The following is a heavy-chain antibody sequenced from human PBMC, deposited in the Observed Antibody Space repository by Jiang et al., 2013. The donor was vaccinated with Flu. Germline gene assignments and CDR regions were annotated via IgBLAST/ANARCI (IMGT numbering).Heavy chain of an antibody. Sequence: SGYTFTGYYMHWVRQAPGQGLEWMGWINPNSGGTNYAQKFQGWVTMTRDTSISTAYMELSRLRSDDTAVYYCARVSTYYDFWSGQYYYYMDVWGKGTTVTVSS. CDR1: GYTFTGYY. CDR3: ARVSTYYDFWSGQYYYYMDV. V-gene: IGHV1-2*04. D-gene: IGHD3-3*01. J-gene: IGHJ6*03. CDR2: INPNSGGT.